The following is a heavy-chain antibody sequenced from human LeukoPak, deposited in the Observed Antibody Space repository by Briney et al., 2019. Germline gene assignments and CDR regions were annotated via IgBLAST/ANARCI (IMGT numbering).Heavy chain of an antibody. D-gene: IGHD3-10*01. V-gene: IGHV3-30*02. CDR2: IRYDGRNK. CDR1: GFTFSRYG. J-gene: IGHJ2*01. CDR3: TRRGPSGVSDLWYFDL. Sequence: PGGSLRLSCAASGFTFSRYGMHWVRQAPGKGLEWVAFIRYDGRNKYYADSVKGRFTISRDNSKNAVYLQMNSLRGEDTAAYYCTRRGPSGVSDLWYFDLWGRGTLVSVSS.